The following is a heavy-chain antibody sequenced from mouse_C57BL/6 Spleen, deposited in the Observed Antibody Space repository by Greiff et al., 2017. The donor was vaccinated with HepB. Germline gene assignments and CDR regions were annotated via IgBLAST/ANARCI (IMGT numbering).Heavy chain of an antibody. Sequence: VKLMESGAELVRPGASVKLSCKASGYTFTDYYINWVKQRPGQGLEWIARIYPGSGNTYYNEKFKGKATLTAEKSSSTAYMQLSSLTSEDSAVYFCARYKLWPLGAMDYWGQGTSVTVSS. J-gene: IGHJ4*01. CDR3: ARYKLWPLGAMDY. D-gene: IGHD1-1*02. CDR1: GYTFTDYY. V-gene: IGHV1-76*01. CDR2: IYPGSGNT.